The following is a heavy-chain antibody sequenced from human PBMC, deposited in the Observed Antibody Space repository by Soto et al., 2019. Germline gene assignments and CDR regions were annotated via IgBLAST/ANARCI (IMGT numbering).Heavy chain of an antibody. V-gene: IGHV3-7*01. CDR1: GFTFSNYW. J-gene: IGHJ4*02. CDR3: ASVAI. CDR2: IKQDGTEK. Sequence: EVQLLESGGGLVQPGGSLRLSCAASGFTFSNYWMSWVRQAPGKGLEWVANIKQDGTEKNYVDSVRGRFTISRDNAKNSLYLQLSSLTAEDTTVYYCASVAIWGQGTLVTVSS. D-gene: IGHD2-21*01.